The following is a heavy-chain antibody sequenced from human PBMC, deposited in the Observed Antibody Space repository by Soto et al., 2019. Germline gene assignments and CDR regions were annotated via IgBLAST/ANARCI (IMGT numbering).Heavy chain of an antibody. D-gene: IGHD1-20*01. CDR1: GGSFSGYY. J-gene: IGHJ4*02. CDR2: INHSGST. CDR3: ARVGVNSRRNDFDY. V-gene: IGHV4-34*01. Sequence: SETLSLTCAVYGGSFSGYYWSWIRQVPGKGLEWIGEINHSGSTNYNPSLKSRVTISVDTSKNQFSLKVSSVTAADTAVYYCARVGVNSRRNDFDYWGQGTLVTVSS.